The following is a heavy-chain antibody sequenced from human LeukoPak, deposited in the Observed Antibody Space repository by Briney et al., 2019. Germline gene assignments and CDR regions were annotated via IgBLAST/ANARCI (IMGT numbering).Heavy chain of an antibody. J-gene: IGHJ4*02. CDR2: ISAYNGNT. CDR1: GYTFTSSG. CDR3: ARGVMVRGVIPVPFDY. V-gene: IGHV1-18*01. Sequence: GASVKVSCKASGYTFTSSGISWVRQAPGQGLEWMGWISAYNGNTNYAQKLQGRVTMTTDTSTSTAYMELRSLRSDDTAVYYCARGVMVRGVIPVPFDYWGQGTLVTVSS. D-gene: IGHD3-10*01.